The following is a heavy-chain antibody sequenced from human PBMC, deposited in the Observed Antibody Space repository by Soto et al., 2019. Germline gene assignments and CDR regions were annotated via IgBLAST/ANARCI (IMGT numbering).Heavy chain of an antibody. CDR3: ARDGVGVKADRKDIVVVPAAMLPDYYYYYYMDV. V-gene: IGHV1-3*01. CDR2: INAGNGNT. CDR1: GYTFTSYA. J-gene: IGHJ6*03. Sequence: QVQLVQSGAEVKKPGASVKVSCKASGYTFTSYAMHWVRQAPGQRLEWMGWINAGNGNTKYSQKLQGRVTITRDTSASTAYMELSSLRSEDTAVYYCARDGVGVKADRKDIVVVPAAMLPDYYYYYYMDVWGKGTTVTVSS. D-gene: IGHD2-2*01.